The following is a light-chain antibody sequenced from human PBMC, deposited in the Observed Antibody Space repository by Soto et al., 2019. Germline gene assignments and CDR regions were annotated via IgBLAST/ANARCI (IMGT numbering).Light chain of an antibody. Sequence: QSALTQPASVSGSPGQSITISCTGTSSDVGGYDFVSWYRHHPGKAPKLIISEVSNWPSGVSNRFSGSKSGNTASLTISGLQAEDEADYYCSSYTTTTTRLVFGGGTKLTVL. CDR1: SSDVGGYDF. V-gene: IGLV2-14*01. CDR3: SSYTTTTTRLV. J-gene: IGLJ3*02. CDR2: EVS.